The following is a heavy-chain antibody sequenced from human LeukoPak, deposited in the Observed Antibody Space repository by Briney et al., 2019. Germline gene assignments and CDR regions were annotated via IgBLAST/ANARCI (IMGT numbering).Heavy chain of an antibody. CDR3: ARLGNIVVVPADKRSHWFDP. J-gene: IGHJ5*02. CDR2: IYYSGST. D-gene: IGHD2-2*01. Sequence: SETLSLTCTVSGGSVSSGSYYWSWIRQPPGKGLEWIGYIYYSGSTYYNPSLKSRVTISVDTSKNQFSLKLSSVTAADTAVYYCARLGNIVVVPADKRSHWFDPWGQGTLVTVSS. V-gene: IGHV4-61*01. CDR1: GGSVSSGSYY.